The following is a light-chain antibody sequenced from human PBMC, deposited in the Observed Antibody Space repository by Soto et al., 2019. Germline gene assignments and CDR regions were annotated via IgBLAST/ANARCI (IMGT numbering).Light chain of an antibody. CDR2: KAS. Sequence: DIQMTQSPSTLSASVGDTVTITCRASQSISNWLAWYQQRPGKAPNLLIYKASSLEGGVPSRFSGSGSGTDFSLTISSLQPDDFATYYCQQYNTYPVTFGQGTRVE. CDR3: QQYNTYPVT. J-gene: IGKJ1*01. V-gene: IGKV1-5*03. CDR1: QSISNW.